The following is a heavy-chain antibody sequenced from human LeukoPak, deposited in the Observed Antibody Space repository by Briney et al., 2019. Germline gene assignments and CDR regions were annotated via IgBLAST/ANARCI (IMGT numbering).Heavy chain of an antibody. Sequence: SVTVSCKASGGTFSSYAISGVRQAPGQGLEGMGRIIPILGIANYAQTFQGRVTITADKSTSTAYMELSSLRSEDTAVYYCARGGDESYFDYWGQGTLVTVSS. CDR2: IIPILGIA. V-gene: IGHV1-69*04. CDR1: GGTFSSYA. CDR3: ARGGDESYFDY. J-gene: IGHJ4*02.